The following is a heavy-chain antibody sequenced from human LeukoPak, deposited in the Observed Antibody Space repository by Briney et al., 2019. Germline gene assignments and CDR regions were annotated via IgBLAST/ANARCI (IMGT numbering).Heavy chain of an antibody. Sequence: PGGSLRLSCAASGFTFSSYEMNWVRQAPGKGLEWVSYISSSGSTIYYADSVKGRFTISRDNAKNSLYLQMNSLRAEDTAVYYCARASDPWLQLTWGQGTLVTVSS. D-gene: IGHD5-24*01. J-gene: IGHJ5*02. CDR3: ARASDPWLQLT. CDR2: ISSSGSTI. V-gene: IGHV3-48*03. CDR1: GFTFSSYE.